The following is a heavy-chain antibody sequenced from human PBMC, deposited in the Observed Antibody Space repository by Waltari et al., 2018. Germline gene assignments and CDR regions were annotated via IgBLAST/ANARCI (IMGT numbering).Heavy chain of an antibody. CDR1: GFPFRTYS. D-gene: IGHD6-13*01. V-gene: IGHV3-48*04. CDR2: ITGSSRTI. CDR3: ARPVAAAGNYGMDV. J-gene: IGHJ6*02. Sequence: EVQLVESGGNLVQPGGSLRLHCLAYGFPFRTYSMNWVRQAPGKGRECISYITGSSRTIYYTDSVKGRFTVSRDNAKNSLFLQMSSLRVEDTAVYYCARPVAAAGNYGMDVWGQGTTVTVSS.